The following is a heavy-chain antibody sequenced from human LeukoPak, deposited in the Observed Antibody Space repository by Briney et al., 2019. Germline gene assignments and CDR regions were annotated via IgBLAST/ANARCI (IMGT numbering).Heavy chain of an antibody. Sequence: GASVKVSCKASGYTFTSYGISWVRQAPGHGLEWMGWISAYNGNTNYAQKLQGGVTMTTDTSTSTAYMELRSLRSDDTAVYYCARGGFLEWLDYFDYWGQGTLVTVSS. CDR1: GYTFTSYG. V-gene: IGHV1-18*01. J-gene: IGHJ4*02. CDR3: ARGGFLEWLDYFDY. CDR2: ISAYNGNT. D-gene: IGHD3-3*01.